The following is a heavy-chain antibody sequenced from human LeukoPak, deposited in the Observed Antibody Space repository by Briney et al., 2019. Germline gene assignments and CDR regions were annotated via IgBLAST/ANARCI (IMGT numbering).Heavy chain of an antibody. CDR2: IYYTGST. V-gene: IGHV4-59*11. Sequence: SETLSLTCTVSGGSISSHYWTWIRQPPGKGLEWIGYIYYTGSTNYNPSLKSRVTISVDTSKNQFSLKLSSVTAADTAVYYCARDVEYCSGGSCYYWFDPWGQGTLVTVSS. D-gene: IGHD2-15*01. J-gene: IGHJ5*02. CDR1: GGSISSHY. CDR3: ARDVEYCSGGSCYYWFDP.